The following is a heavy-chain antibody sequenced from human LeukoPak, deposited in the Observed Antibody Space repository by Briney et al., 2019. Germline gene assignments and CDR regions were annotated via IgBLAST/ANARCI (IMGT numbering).Heavy chain of an antibody. CDR1: GGSISSSSYF. CDR3: ARLQTSGWYYFDY. Sequence: SGTLSLTCTVSGGSISSSSYFWGWIRQPPGKGLEWIGSIYYSGSTYYNPSLKSRVTISVDTSKNQFSLKLSSVTAADTAVYYCARLQTSGWYYFDYWAREPRSPSPQ. CDR2: IYYSGST. J-gene: IGHJ4*02. D-gene: IGHD6-19*01. V-gene: IGHV4-39*01.